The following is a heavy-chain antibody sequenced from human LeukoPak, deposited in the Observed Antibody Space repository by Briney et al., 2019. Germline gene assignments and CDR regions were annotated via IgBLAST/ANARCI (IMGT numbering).Heavy chain of an antibody. CDR2: INHSGST. V-gene: IGHV4-34*01. CDR1: GGSFRGYY. J-gene: IGHJ5*02. D-gene: IGHD6-13*01. CDR3: ARGIYSSSWGFDP. Sequence: SETLSLTCAVYGGSFRGYYWSWIRQPPGKGLEWIGEINHSGSTNYNPSLKSRVTISVDTSKNQFSLKLSSVTAADTAVYYCARGIYSSSWGFDPWGQGTLVTVSS.